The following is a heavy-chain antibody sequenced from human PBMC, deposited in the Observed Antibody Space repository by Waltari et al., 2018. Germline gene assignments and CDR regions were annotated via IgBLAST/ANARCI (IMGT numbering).Heavy chain of an antibody. CDR1: GGSISSGSYY. V-gene: IGHV4-61*09. CDR3: ARKAGTTRGRFDP. J-gene: IGHJ5*02. D-gene: IGHD1-7*01. Sequence: QVQLQESGPGLVKPSQTLSLTCTVSGGSISSGSYYWSWIRQPAGKGLEWIGYIYTSGSTNYTPSLKSRVTISVDTSKNQFSLKLSSVTAADTAVYYCARKAGTTRGRFDPWGQGTLVTVSS. CDR2: IYTSGST.